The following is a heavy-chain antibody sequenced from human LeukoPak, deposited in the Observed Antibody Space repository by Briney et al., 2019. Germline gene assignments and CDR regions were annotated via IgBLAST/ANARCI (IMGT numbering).Heavy chain of an antibody. CDR2: ISGGGDST. Sequence: GGSLRLSCAASGFTFSSYALSWVRQAPGKGLEWVSAISGGGDSTYYADSVKGRFTISRDNAKNTVYLQMNSLRAEDTAVYYCARVASGSYNWFDPWGQGTLVTVSS. D-gene: IGHD3-10*01. J-gene: IGHJ5*02. CDR1: GFTFSSYA. V-gene: IGHV3-23*01. CDR3: ARVASGSYNWFDP.